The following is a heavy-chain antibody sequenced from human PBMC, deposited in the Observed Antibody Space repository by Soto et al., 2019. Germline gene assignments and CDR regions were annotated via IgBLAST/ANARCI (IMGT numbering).Heavy chain of an antibody. D-gene: IGHD6-19*01. CDR1: GFTFSSYS. CDR3: ARVTSGWEYYFDY. J-gene: IGHJ4*02. V-gene: IGHV3-21*01. CDR2: ISSSSSYI. Sequence: GGSLRLSCAASGFTFSSYSMNWVRQAPGKGLEWVSSISSSSSYIYYADSVKGRFTISRDNAKNSLYLQMNSLRAEDTAVYYCARVTSGWEYYFDYWGQGTLVTVSS.